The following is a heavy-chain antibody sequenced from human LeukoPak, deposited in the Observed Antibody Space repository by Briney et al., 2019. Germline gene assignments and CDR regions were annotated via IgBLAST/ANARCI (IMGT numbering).Heavy chain of an antibody. CDR3: ARDLEAGYYYMDV. J-gene: IGHJ6*03. CDR1: GFTFSNYS. V-gene: IGHV3-21*01. CDR2: ISSSSSDI. Sequence: GGSLRLSCAASGFTFSNYSLNWVRQAPGKGLEWVSSISSSSSDIYYADSVKGRFTISRDNAKNSLYLQMNSLRAEDTAVYYCARDLEAGYYYMDVWGKGTTVTVSS.